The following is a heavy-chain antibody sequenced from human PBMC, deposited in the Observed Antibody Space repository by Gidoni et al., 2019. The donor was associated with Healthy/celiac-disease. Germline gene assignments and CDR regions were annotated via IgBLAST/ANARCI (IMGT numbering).Heavy chain of an antibody. V-gene: IGHV3-30*07. J-gene: IGHJ6*02. D-gene: IGHD2-8*01. Sequence: TGRFTISRDTSKNTRYLQMNSLRADDTAVYYCARDRIVLMVYANDYYGMDVWGQGTTVTVSS. CDR3: ARDRIVLMVYANDYYGMDV.